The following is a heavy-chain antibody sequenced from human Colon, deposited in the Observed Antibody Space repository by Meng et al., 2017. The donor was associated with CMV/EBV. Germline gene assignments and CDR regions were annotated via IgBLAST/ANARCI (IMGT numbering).Heavy chain of an antibody. CDR2: VNPDTKTT. CDR3: ARGPLSGWQPD. V-gene: IGHV1-8*01. Sequence: CKASGDTPPGYTMYWVRQAPGKGLEWLGWVNPDTKTTRYSQQFEGRVAMTTDSSTNTVYMHLDGLTSDDTAVYYCARGPLSGWQPDWGQGTLVTVSS. J-gene: IGHJ4*02. D-gene: IGHD6-19*01. CDR1: GDTPPGYT.